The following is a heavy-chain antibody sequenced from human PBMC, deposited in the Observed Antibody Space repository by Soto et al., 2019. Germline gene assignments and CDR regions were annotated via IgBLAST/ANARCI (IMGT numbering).Heavy chain of an antibody. D-gene: IGHD3-22*01. J-gene: IGHJ3*01. CDR3: ARGRISMLVVVVTTGAFDL. V-gene: IGHV3-23*01. CDR2: ISGSGGST. Sequence: QSGGSLRLSCAASGFTFSSYAMSWVRQAPGKGLEWVSAISGSGGSTYYADSVKGRFTISRDNSKNTLYLQMNSLRAEDTAVYYCARGRISMLVVVVTTGAFDLWGQGTMVTVSS. CDR1: GFTFSSYA.